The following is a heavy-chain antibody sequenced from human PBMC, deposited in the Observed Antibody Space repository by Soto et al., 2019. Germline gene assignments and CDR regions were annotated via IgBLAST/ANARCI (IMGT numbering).Heavy chain of an antibody. V-gene: IGHV4-39*01. CDR3: ARFVSSGSYWAREYYFDY. Sequence: PSETLSLTCTVSGGSISSSSYYWGWIRQPPGKGLEWIGSIYYSGSTYYNPSLKSRVTISVDTSKNQFSLKLSSVTAADTAVYYCARFVSSGSYWAREYYFDYWGQGTLVTVSS. CDR2: IYYSGST. J-gene: IGHJ4*02. D-gene: IGHD6-19*01. CDR1: GGSISSSSYY.